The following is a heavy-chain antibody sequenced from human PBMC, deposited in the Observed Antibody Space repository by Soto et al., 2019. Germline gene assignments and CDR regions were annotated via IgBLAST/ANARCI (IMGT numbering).Heavy chain of an antibody. CDR3: AKDREGAYFDY. Sequence: GGSLRLSCAASGFTFSSYGMHWVRQAPGKGLEWVAVISYDGSNKYYADSVKGRFTISRDNSKNTLYLQMNSLRAEDTAVYYCAKDREGAYFDYWGQGTLVTVSS. J-gene: IGHJ4*02. V-gene: IGHV3-30*18. D-gene: IGHD1-26*01. CDR1: GFTFSSYG. CDR2: ISYDGSNK.